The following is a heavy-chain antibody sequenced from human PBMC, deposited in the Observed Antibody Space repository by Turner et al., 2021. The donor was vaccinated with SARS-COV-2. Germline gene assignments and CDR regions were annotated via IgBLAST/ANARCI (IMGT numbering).Heavy chain of an antibody. Sequence: QVQLVQSGAEVKKPGASVKVSCKVSGYTLIELSMHWVRQAPGKGLEWMGGVDPEDAETIYAQKFQGRVTMTEDTSTDTAYMELSSLRSEDTAVYYCATGYAYCGGDCSIDYWGQGTLVTVSS. V-gene: IGHV1-24*01. CDR2: VDPEDAET. D-gene: IGHD2-21*02. CDR3: ATGYAYCGGDCSIDY. J-gene: IGHJ4*02. CDR1: GYTLIELS.